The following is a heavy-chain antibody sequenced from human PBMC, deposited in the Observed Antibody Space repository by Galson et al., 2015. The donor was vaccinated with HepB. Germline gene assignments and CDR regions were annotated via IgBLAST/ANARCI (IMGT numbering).Heavy chain of an antibody. J-gene: IGHJ4*02. V-gene: IGHV3-23*01. Sequence: SLRLSCAASGFTFSSYAMSWVRQAPGKGLEWVSAISGSGGSTYYADSVKGRFTISRDNSKNTLYLQMNSLRAEDTAVYYCAKSSGSSWYLAYFDYWGQGTLVTVSS. CDR2: ISGSGGST. CDR1: GFTFSSYA. D-gene: IGHD6-13*01. CDR3: AKSSGSSWYLAYFDY.